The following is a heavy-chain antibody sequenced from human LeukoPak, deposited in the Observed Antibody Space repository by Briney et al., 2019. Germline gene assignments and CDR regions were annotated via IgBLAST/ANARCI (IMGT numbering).Heavy chain of an antibody. J-gene: IGHJ6*03. V-gene: IGHV4-4*07. D-gene: IGHD5-18*01. CDR3: ARDSPDGYTSGHYYYYLDV. CDR1: GGSMNRFY. Sequence: SETLSLTCTVSGGSMNRFYWAWIRQPAGRGLEWIGRIHSGGTTNYNPSLESRLTISLDTSKNQSSLNLNSVTAADTAVYYCARDSPDGYTSGHYYYYLDVWGKGTTVTVSS. CDR2: IHSGGTT.